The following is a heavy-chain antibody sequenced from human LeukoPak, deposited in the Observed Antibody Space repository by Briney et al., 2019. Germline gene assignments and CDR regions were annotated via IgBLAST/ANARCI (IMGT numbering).Heavy chain of an antibody. Sequence: ASVKVSCKAPGGTFSNYAISWVRQAPGQGLEWMGIINPSGGSARYAQKFQGRVTMTRDTSTSTVYMEVSSLRSEDTAVYYCARLADYDSSGYLSYWGQGTLVTVSS. D-gene: IGHD3-22*01. J-gene: IGHJ4*02. V-gene: IGHV1-46*01. CDR3: ARLADYDSSGYLSY. CDR1: GGTFSNYA. CDR2: INPSGGSA.